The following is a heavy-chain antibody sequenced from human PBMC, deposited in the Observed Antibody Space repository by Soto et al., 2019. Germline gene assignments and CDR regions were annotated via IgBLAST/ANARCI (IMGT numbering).Heavy chain of an antibody. CDR1: GFTFSSYG. J-gene: IGHJ4*02. V-gene: IGHV3-30*18. CDR3: AKDVMAVAGHFDY. D-gene: IGHD6-19*01. CDR2: ISYDGSNK. Sequence: GGSLRLSCAASGFTFSSYGMHWVRQAPGKGLEWVAVISYDGSNKYYADSVKGRFTISRDNSKNTLYLQMNSLRAEDTAMYYCAKDVMAVAGHFDYWGQGTLVTVSS.